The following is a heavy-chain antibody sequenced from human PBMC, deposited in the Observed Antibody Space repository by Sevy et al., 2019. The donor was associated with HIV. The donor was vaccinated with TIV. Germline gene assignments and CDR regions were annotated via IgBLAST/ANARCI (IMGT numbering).Heavy chain of an antibody. CDR2: ISSSSSTI. CDR3: ATDPSLIVGDYYFDY. Sequence: GGSLRLSCAASGFTFSSYSMNWVRQAPGKGLEWVSYISSSSSTIYYADSVKGRFTISRDNAKNSRYLQMNSLRDEDTAVYYCATDPSLIVGDYYFDYWGQGTLVTVSS. J-gene: IGHJ4*02. V-gene: IGHV3-48*02. D-gene: IGHD1-26*01. CDR1: GFTFSSYS.